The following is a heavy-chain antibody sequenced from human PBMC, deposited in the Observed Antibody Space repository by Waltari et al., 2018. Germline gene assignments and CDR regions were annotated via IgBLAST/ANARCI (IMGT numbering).Heavy chain of an antibody. CDR3: ARDSYDSSGYYLRPFDY. V-gene: IGHV3-48*03. D-gene: IGHD3-22*01. Sequence: EVQLVESGGGLVQPGGSLRLSCAASGFTFSSYEMNWVRQAPGQGLEWVSYISSSGSTIYYADSVKGRFTISRDNAKNSLYLQMNSLRAEDTAVYYCARDSYDSSGYYLRPFDYWGQGTLVTVSS. J-gene: IGHJ4*02. CDR1: GFTFSSYE. CDR2: ISSSGSTI.